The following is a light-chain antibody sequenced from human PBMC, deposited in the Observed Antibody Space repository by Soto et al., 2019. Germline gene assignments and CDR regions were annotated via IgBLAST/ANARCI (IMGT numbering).Light chain of an antibody. Sequence: EFVLTQSPGTLSLYPGERATLSCRASQSLRNSFIAWYQQKPGQAPRLLIYDTSSRASGIPDSFSGSGSGTDVTLTISILEPEDFAVFYCQQYGTSEITFGQGTQLEIK. CDR3: QQYGTSEIT. CDR1: QSLRNSF. CDR2: DTS. V-gene: IGKV3-20*01. J-gene: IGKJ5*01.